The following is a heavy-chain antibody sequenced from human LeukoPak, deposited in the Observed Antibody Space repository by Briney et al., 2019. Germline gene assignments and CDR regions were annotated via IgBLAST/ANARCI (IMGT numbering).Heavy chain of an antibody. J-gene: IGHJ4*02. Sequence: KPSETPSLTCTVSGGSISSSSYYWGWIRQPPGKGLEWIGSIYYRGSTYYNPSLKSRVTISADTSKNQFSLKLSSVTAADTAVYYCARRGQSVYFDYWGQGTLVTVSS. V-gene: IGHV4-39*01. CDR3: ARRGQSVYFDY. CDR1: GGSISSSSYY. CDR2: IYYRGST.